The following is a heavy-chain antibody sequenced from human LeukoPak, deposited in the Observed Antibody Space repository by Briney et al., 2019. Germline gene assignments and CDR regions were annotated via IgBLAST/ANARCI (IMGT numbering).Heavy chain of an antibody. J-gene: IGHJ4*02. D-gene: IGHD4-17*01. CDR3: AIPTVSSFDY. Sequence: GASVKVSSKASGYTFTGYYMHWVRQAPGQGLEWMGRINPNSGGTNYAQQFQGRVTMTRDTSISTAYMELSRLRSDDTAVYYCAIPTVSSFDYWGQGTLVTVSS. V-gene: IGHV1-2*06. CDR2: INPNSGGT. CDR1: GYTFTGYY.